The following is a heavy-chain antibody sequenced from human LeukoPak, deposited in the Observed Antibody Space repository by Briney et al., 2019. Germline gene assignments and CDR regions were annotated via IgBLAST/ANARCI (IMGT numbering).Heavy chain of an antibody. CDR3: ASYYDSSGPSLIPSEHFQH. Sequence: SVKVSCKASGGTFSSYAISWVRQAPGQGLEWMGRIIPIFGTANYAQKFQGRVTITTDESTSTAYMELSSLRSEDTAVYYCASYYDSSGPSLIPSEHFQHWGQGTLVTVSS. D-gene: IGHD3-22*01. V-gene: IGHV1-69*05. CDR1: GGTFSSYA. J-gene: IGHJ1*01. CDR2: IIPIFGTA.